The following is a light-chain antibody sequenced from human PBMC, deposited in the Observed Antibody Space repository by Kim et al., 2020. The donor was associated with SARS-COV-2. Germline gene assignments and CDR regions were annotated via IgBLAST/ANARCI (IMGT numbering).Light chain of an antibody. Sequence: AAVGDSVTITCQATQVIRKFLNWYQQRPGKAPELLIYDVSNLQAGVPSRFSGSGYGTHFTLTITSLQPEDIATYYCQQNDDFPITFGQGTRLEIK. CDR1: QVIRKF. CDR2: DVS. J-gene: IGKJ5*01. V-gene: IGKV1-33*01. CDR3: QQNDDFPIT.